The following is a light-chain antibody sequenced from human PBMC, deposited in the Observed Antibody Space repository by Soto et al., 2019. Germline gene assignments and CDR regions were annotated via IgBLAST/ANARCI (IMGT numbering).Light chain of an antibody. CDR3: QQYKTSWT. J-gene: IGKJ1*01. CDR2: DAS. Sequence: DIQMTQSPSTLSASVGDRVTITCRASQSISNWLAWYQQKPGKAPKVLIYDASSLESGVPSRFSGSGSGTEFTLTISSLQPDDSATYYCQQYKTSWTFGQGTQVEIK. V-gene: IGKV1-5*01. CDR1: QSISNW.